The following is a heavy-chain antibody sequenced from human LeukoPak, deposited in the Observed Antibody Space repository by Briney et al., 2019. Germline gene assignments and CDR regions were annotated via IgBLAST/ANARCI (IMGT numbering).Heavy chain of an antibody. CDR1: GFTFSSYA. Sequence: GGSLRLSCAASGFTFSSYAMHWVRQAPGKGLEYVSAISSNGGSTYYANSVKGRFTISRDNSKNTLYLQMNSLRAEDTAVYYCARGRSAFDIWGQGTMVTVS. J-gene: IGHJ3*02. CDR3: ARGRSAFDI. V-gene: IGHV3-64*01. CDR2: ISSNGGST.